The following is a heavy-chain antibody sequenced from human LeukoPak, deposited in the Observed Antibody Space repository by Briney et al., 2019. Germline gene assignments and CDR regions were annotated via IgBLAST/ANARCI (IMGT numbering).Heavy chain of an antibody. D-gene: IGHD3-22*01. CDR1: GFTFSDYY. CDR2: IYSGGGT. CDR3: ARDRDYYDSSGYHY. V-gene: IGHV3-53*01. J-gene: IGHJ4*02. Sequence: AGGSLRLSCAASGFTFSDYYMSWVRQAPGKGLEWVSTIYSGGGTYYADSVKGRFTISRDNSRNTLYLQMNSLRAEDTAVYYCARDRDYYDSSGYHYWGQGTLVTVSS.